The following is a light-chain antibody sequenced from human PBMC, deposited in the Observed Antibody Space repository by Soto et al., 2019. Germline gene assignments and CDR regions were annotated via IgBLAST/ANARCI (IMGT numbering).Light chain of an antibody. Sequence: QSVLTQPPSASGTPGQRVTISCSGSSSNIESNFVYWYQQFPGTAPRLLIYRNNQRPSGVPDRFSGSKSGTSASLAISALRSEDEADYYCTVWDDSLRGRLFGGGTKGDRP. V-gene: IGLV1-47*01. CDR1: SSNIESNF. J-gene: IGLJ2*01. CDR2: RNN. CDR3: TVWDDSLRGRL.